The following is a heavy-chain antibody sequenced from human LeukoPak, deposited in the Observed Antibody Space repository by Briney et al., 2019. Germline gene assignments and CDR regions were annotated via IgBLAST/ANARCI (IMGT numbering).Heavy chain of an antibody. CDR2: ISGSGGST. CDR3: ARDPLGDSTYYFDY. CDR1: GFTFSSYA. J-gene: IGHJ4*02. Sequence: SGGSLRLSCAASGFTFSSYAMSWVRQAPGKGLEWVSAISGSGGSTYYADSVKGRFTISRDNSKNTLYLQMNSLRAEDTAVYYCARDPLGDSTYYFDYWGQGTLVTVSS. V-gene: IGHV3-23*01. D-gene: IGHD2-21*01.